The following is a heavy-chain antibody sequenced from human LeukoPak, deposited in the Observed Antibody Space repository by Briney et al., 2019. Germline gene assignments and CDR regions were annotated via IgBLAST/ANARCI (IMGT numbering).Heavy chain of an antibody. J-gene: IGHJ4*02. CDR2: IKSKTDGGTT. V-gene: IGHV3-15*01. CDR1: GFTFSNAW. Sequence: GGSLTLSCAASGFTFSNAWMRWVRQAPGKGLEWVGHIKSKTDGGTTDYAAPVKGRFNISRDDSKNTLYLQMNSLKTEDTAVYYCTTEYYYDTSGDYWGQGTLVTVSS. D-gene: IGHD3-22*01. CDR3: TTEYYYDTSGDY.